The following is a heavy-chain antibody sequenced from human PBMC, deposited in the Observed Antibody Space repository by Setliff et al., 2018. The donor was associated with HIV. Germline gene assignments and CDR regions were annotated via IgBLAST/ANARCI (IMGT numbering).Heavy chain of an antibody. CDR2: INPDGSAK. J-gene: IGHJ3*02. CDR1: GFTFSSYS. D-gene: IGHD3-16*01. CDR3: VRDRLWGAFDI. V-gene: IGHV3-7*01. Sequence: GGSLRLSCAASGFTFSSYSMNWVRQAPGKGLEWVATINPDGSAKGSVDSVKGRFTVSRDIAKNSLYLQMNSLRVDDTATYYCVRDRLWGAFDIWGQGTMVTVSS.